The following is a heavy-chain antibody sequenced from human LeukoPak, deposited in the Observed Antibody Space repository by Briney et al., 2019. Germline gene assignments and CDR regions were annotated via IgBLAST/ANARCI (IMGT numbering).Heavy chain of an antibody. J-gene: IGHJ4*02. D-gene: IGHD2-2*01. Sequence: ASVKVSCKASGYTFTSYGISWVRQAPGQGLEWMGWISAYNGNTNYAQKLQGRVTMTTDTSTSTAYMELRSLRSDDTAMYYCARTSSAGILFDYWGQGTLVTVSS. CDR3: ARTSSAGILFDY. CDR2: ISAYNGNT. CDR1: GYTFTSYG. V-gene: IGHV1-18*01.